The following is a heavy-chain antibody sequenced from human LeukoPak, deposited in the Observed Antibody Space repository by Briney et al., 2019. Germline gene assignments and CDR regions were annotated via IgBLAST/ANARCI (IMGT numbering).Heavy chain of an antibody. CDR1: GFTFSSHA. CDR3: AKRYYDYVWGSYYFDY. V-gene: IGHV3-23*01. J-gene: IGHJ4*02. CDR2: ISGVGGST. D-gene: IGHD3-16*01. Sequence: GGSLRLSCAASGFTFSSHAMSWVRQTPGKGLDWVSGISGVGGSTYYADSVKGRFTISRDNSRDTLYLQMNSLRTEDTAVYYCAKRYYDYVWGSYYFDYWGQGTLVTVSS.